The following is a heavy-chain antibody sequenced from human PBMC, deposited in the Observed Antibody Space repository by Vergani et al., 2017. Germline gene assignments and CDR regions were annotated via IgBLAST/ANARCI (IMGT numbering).Heavy chain of an antibody. Sequence: QLQLQESGPGLVKPSETLSLTCTVSGGSISSSSYYWGWIRQPPGKGLEWIGSIYYSGSTYYNPSLKSRVTISVDTSKNQFSLKLSSVTAADSAVYYCARHLIDVGFYFDIWGRGTLVTVSS. V-gene: IGHV4-39*01. CDR3: ARHLIDVGFYFDI. CDR2: IYYSGST. J-gene: IGHJ2*01. D-gene: IGHD2-15*01. CDR1: GGSISSSSYY.